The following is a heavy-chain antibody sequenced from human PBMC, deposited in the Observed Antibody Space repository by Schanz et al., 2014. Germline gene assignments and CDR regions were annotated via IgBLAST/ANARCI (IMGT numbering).Heavy chain of an antibody. CDR2: INWNSGNL. CDR1: GFTFDDHA. D-gene: IGHD2-15*01. V-gene: IGHV3-9*01. CDR3: AKDILKFTLSVVHY. Sequence: EVQLVESGGGLVQPGRSLRLSCAASGFTFDDHAMHWVRQVPGKGLEWVSGINWNSGNLGYADSVKGRFTISRDNAKKSLYLQMNSLRAEDTALYYCAKDILKFTLSVVHYWGQGTLVTVSS. J-gene: IGHJ4*02.